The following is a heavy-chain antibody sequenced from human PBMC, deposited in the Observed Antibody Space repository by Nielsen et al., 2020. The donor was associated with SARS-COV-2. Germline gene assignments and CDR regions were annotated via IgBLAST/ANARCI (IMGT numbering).Heavy chain of an antibody. CDR3: IRGLQVPNGLAHR. V-gene: IGHV3-48*03. Sequence: GESLKISCTASGFTFSTYKMNWVRQAPGKGLEWLSYISSSGSSIYYADSVKGRFTISRDNAKDSLYLQMNSLRAEDTAVYYCIRGLQVPNGLAHRWGQGTLVTVSS. CDR2: ISSSGSSI. CDR1: GFTFSTYK. D-gene: IGHD3-16*01. J-gene: IGHJ4*02.